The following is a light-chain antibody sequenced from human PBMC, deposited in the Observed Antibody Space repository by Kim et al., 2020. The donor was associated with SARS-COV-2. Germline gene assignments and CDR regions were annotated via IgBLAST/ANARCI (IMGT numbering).Light chain of an antibody. Sequence: PGQPVTISCNGSTSNIGAGYEVHWYRQFPGGAPKLLISTNTNRPSEVPDRFSVSISDTSASLAITGLQAEDEADYFCQSYDNTWVFGGGTKVTVL. CDR1: TSNIGAGYE. CDR2: TNT. V-gene: IGLV1-40*01. CDR3: QSYDNTWV. J-gene: IGLJ3*02.